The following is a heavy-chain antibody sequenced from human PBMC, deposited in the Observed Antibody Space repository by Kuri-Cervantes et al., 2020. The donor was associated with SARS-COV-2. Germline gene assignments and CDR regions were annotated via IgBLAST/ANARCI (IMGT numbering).Heavy chain of an antibody. CDR2: INPSGGST. CDR1: GYTFTSYY. D-gene: IGHD2-2*01. J-gene: IGHJ6*03. Sequence: ASVKVSCKASGYTFTSYYMHWVRQAPGQGLEWMGIINPSGGSTSYAQKFQGRVTMTRDTSTSTVYMELSSLRSEDTAVYYCARGVDCTSITCDAAWGYYYYYMDVWGKGTTVTVSS. CDR3: ARGVDCTSITCDAAWGYYYYYMDV. V-gene: IGHV1-46*01.